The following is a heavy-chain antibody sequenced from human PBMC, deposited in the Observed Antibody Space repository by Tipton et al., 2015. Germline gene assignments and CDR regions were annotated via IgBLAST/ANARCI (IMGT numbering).Heavy chain of an antibody. CDR2: ISGRGSST. D-gene: IGHD6-6*01. V-gene: IGHV3-23*01. CDR3: ARRSAIAARQDFDY. CDR1: GFTFSSYA. Sequence: SLRLSCAASGFTFSSYAMSWVRQAPGKGLEWVSAISGRGSSTYYADSVKGRFTISRDNAKNSLYLQMNSLRDEDTAVYYCARRSAIAARQDFDYWGQGTLVTVSS. J-gene: IGHJ4*02.